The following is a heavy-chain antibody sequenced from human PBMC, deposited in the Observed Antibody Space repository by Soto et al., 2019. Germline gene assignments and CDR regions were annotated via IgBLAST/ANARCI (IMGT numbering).Heavy chain of an antibody. CDR3: ARLEALKILWFGELSPAFDI. V-gene: IGHV3-48*01. CDR2: ISSSSSTI. CDR1: GFTFSSYS. D-gene: IGHD3-10*01. J-gene: IGHJ3*02. Sequence: GESLKISCAASGFTFSSYSMNWVRQAPGKGLEWVSYISSSSSTIYYADSVKGRFTISRDNAKNSLYLQMNSLRAEDTAVYYCARLEALKILWFGELSPAFDIWGQGTMVTVSS.